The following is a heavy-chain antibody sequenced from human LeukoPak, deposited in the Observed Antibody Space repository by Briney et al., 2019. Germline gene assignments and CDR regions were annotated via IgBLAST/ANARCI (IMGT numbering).Heavy chain of an antibody. D-gene: IGHD6-13*01. CDR3: AKAPHSWFPFLDD. CDR2: ISYDGNYK. Sequence: GGSLRLSCAASGFTISSYGMHWVRQAPGKGLEWVAVISYDGNYKYYADSVKGRFTISRDNSKNTLYLRMNSLRAEDTAVYYCAKAPHSWFPFLDDWGQGTLVTVSS. CDR1: GFTISSYG. J-gene: IGHJ4*02. V-gene: IGHV3-30*18.